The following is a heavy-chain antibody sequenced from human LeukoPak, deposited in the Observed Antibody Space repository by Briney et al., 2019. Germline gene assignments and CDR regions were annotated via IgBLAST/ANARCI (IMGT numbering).Heavy chain of an antibody. D-gene: IGHD4-23*01. Sequence: GGSLRLSCAASGFTFSSYAMSWVRQAPGKGLEWVSAISGSGSTIYYADSVKGRFTISRENAKNSLYLQMNSLRAEDTAVYYCATGGTYWGQGTLVTVSS. V-gene: IGHV3-23*01. J-gene: IGHJ4*02. CDR2: ISGSGSTI. CDR3: ATGGTY. CDR1: GFTFSSYA.